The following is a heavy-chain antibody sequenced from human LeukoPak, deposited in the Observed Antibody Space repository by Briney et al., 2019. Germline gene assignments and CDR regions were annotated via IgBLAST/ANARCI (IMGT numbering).Heavy chain of an antibody. CDR3: AKLIGDYGGNSGY. V-gene: IGHV3-23*01. D-gene: IGHD4-23*01. CDR1: GFTFSTHA. Sequence: GGSLRLSCAASGFTFSTHAMSWVRQVAGKGLEWVSSISGGGGSTYYADSVKGRFTISRDNSKNTLYLQMNSLRAEDTAVYNCAKLIGDYGGNSGYWGQGTLVTVSS. J-gene: IGHJ4*02. CDR2: ISGGGGST.